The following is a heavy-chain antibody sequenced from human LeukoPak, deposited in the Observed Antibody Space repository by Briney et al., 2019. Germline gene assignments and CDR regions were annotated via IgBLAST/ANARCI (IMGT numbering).Heavy chain of an antibody. CDR2: ISSSSSYI. D-gene: IGHD3-22*01. Sequence: GGSLRLSCAASGFTFSSYSMNWVRQAPGKGLEWVSSISSSSSYIYYADSVKGRFTISRDNAKNSLYLQMNSLRAEDTAVYYCARAEGYYDSSGLANPDAFDIWGQGTMVTVSS. CDR3: ARAEGYYDSSGLANPDAFDI. J-gene: IGHJ3*02. V-gene: IGHV3-21*01. CDR1: GFTFSSYS.